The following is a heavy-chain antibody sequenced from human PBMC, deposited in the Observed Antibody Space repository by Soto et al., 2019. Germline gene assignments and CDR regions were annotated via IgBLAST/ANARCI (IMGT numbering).Heavy chain of an antibody. J-gene: IGHJ4*02. Sequence: QLQLQESGSGLVKPSQHLSLTCTVSGGYISSGGYSWSWIRQPRGKGLEWIGYIYHSGSTYYNPSLKSRVTISLDRSKNHFSLQLSSVSAADPAVYYCARAQLLVLYYGGQGTLVTVSS. CDR2: IYHSGST. CDR1: GGYISSGGYS. D-gene: IGHD6-19*01. V-gene: IGHV4-30-2*01. CDR3: ARAQLLVLYY.